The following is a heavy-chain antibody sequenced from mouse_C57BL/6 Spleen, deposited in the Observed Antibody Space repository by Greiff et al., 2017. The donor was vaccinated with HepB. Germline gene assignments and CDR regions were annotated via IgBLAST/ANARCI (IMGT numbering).Heavy chain of an antibody. CDR2: IYPGDGDT. D-gene: IGHD2-3*01. CDR3: ARSADGYHAFGFAY. CDR1: GYAFSSSW. J-gene: IGHJ3*01. Sequence: QVQLQQSGPELVKPGASVKISCKASGYAFSSSWMNWVKQRPGKGLEWIGRIYPGDGDTNYNGKFKGKATLTADKSSSTAYMQLSSLTSEDSAVYFCARSADGYHAFGFAYWGQGTLVTVSA. V-gene: IGHV1-82*01.